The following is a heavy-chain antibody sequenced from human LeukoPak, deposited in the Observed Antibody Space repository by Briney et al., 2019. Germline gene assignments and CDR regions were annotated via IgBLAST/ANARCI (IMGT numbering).Heavy chain of an antibody. J-gene: IGHJ4*02. D-gene: IGHD1-26*01. CDR2: MFYRGST. CDR1: GVSISTSTYY. V-gene: IGHV4-39*01. CDR3: ARQGGWGGAASLIEY. Sequence: KPSGTLSLTCTVSGVSISTSTYYWAWIRQPPGKGLEWIGSMFYRGSTYYNPSLKSRVTISVDTSKNQFSLKLSSVTASDTAIFYCARQGGWGGAASLIEYWGQGTLVTVSS.